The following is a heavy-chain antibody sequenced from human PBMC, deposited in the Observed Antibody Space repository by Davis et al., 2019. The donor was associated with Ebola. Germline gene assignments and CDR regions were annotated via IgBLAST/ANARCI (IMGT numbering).Heavy chain of an antibody. CDR2: IGSGGDT. CDR3: AKDTTGYVGGGYYYYGMDV. J-gene: IGHJ6*02. V-gene: IGHV3-13*01. Sequence: PGGSLRLSCAASGFTFSSYDMHWVRQATGKGLEWVSSIGSGGDTYYPGSVKGRFTISRDNAKNSLYLQMNSLRAEDTALYYCAKDTTGYVGGGYYYYGMDVWGQGTLVTVSS. D-gene: IGHD1-1*01. CDR1: GFTFSSYD.